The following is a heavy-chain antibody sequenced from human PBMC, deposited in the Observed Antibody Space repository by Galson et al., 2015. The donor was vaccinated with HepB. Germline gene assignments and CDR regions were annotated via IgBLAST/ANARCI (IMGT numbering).Heavy chain of an antibody. Sequence: SLRLSCAASGFTFDDYAMHWVRQAPGKGLEWVSGISWNSGSIGYADSVKGRFTISRDNAKNSLYLQMNSLRAEDTALYYCAKEASVVPAANDAFDIWGQGTMVTVSS. V-gene: IGHV3-9*01. CDR3: AKEASVVPAANDAFDI. J-gene: IGHJ3*02. CDR1: GFTFDDYA. D-gene: IGHD2-2*01. CDR2: ISWNSGSI.